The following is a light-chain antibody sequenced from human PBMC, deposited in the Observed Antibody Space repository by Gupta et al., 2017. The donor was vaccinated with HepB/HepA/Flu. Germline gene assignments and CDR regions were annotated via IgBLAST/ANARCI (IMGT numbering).Light chain of an antibody. Sequence: DIVMTQSPASLAVSLGERATINCKSSQSVLYSSNNKNYLAWYQQKPGQPPKLLIYWASTRESGVPDRFSGRGSGTDFTLTISSLQAEDVAVYYCQQDDSTPFTFGHGTNVDIK. CDR2: WAS. J-gene: IGKJ3*01. V-gene: IGKV4-1*01. CDR1: QSVLYSSNNKNY. CDR3: QQDDSTPFT.